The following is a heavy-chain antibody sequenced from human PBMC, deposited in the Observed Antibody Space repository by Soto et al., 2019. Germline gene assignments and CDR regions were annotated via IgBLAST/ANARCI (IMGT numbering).Heavy chain of an antibody. J-gene: IGHJ4*02. CDR1: GGSFSGYY. CDR2: INHSGST. V-gene: IGHV4-34*01. D-gene: IGHD3-22*01. CDR3: ASAHYYDSSGSDY. Sequence: SETLSLTCAVYGGSFSGYYWSWIRQPPGKGLEWIGEINHSGSTNYNPSLKSRVTISVDTSKNQFSLKLSSVTAADTAVYYCASAHYYDSSGSDYWGQGTLVTSPQ.